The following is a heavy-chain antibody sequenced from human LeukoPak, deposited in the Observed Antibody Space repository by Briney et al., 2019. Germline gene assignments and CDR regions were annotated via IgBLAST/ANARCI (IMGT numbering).Heavy chain of an antibody. CDR1: GYTFTAYY. Sequence: GASVKVSCKASGYTFTAYYIHWVRQAPGQGLEWMGWINPNSGGTNYAQKFQGRVTMTRDTSISTAYMELSRLRSDDTAVYYCAREGGSGSRPFDYWGQGTLVTVSS. CDR3: AREGGSGSRPFDY. CDR2: INPNSGGT. D-gene: IGHD3-10*01. J-gene: IGHJ4*02. V-gene: IGHV1-2*02.